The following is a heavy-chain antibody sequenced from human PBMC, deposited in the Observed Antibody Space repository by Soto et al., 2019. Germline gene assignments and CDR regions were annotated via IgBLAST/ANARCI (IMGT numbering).Heavy chain of an antibody. CDR2: IYYSGTT. D-gene: IGHD2-21*01. CDR1: GGSISSHGYY. CDR3: ARHAGGVSQIAY. J-gene: IGHJ4*02. Sequence: ETLSLTCTVSGGSISSHGYYWGWIRQPPGKGLEWIGTIYYSGTTFYNPSLKGRVTISVDTSKNQLSLKLSSVTAADTAVYYCARHAGGVSQIAYWGQGNLVTVSS. V-gene: IGHV4-39*01.